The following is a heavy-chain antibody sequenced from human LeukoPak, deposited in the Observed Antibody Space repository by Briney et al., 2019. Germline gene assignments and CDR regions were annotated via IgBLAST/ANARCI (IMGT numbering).Heavy chain of an antibody. CDR2: IYPGDSDT. J-gene: IGHJ3*02. Sequence: GESLKISCKASGYIFTSYWIGWVRQKPGKGLGWMGVIYPGDSDTRYSPSFQGQVAISADKSINTAYLQWSSLKASDTAMYYCVRSIVGATSAFDIWGQGTMVTVSS. CDR3: VRSIVGATSAFDI. V-gene: IGHV5-51*01. CDR1: GYIFTSYW. D-gene: IGHD1-26*01.